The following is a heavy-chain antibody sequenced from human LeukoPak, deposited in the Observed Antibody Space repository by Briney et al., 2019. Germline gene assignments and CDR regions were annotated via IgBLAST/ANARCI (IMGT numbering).Heavy chain of an antibody. Sequence: SETLSLTCTVSGYSISSGYYWGWVRQPPGKGLEWIGSIYHSGSTYYNPSLKSRVTISVDTSKNQFSLKLSSVTAADTAVYYCARESRVAPNWFDPWGQGTLVTVST. CDR3: ARESRVAPNWFDP. J-gene: IGHJ5*02. CDR1: GYSISSGYY. CDR2: IYHSGST. V-gene: IGHV4-38-2*02.